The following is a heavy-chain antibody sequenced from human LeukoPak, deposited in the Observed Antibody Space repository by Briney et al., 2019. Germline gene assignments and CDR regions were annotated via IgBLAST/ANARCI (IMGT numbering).Heavy chain of an antibody. V-gene: IGHV3-30*18. J-gene: IGHJ1*01. CDR1: GFTFSSYG. CDR2: ISYDGSNK. D-gene: IGHD6-13*01. CDR3: AKVGGYSSSWSRGYFQH. Sequence: GGSLRLSCAASGFTFSSYGMHWVRQAPGKGLEWVAVISYDGSNKYYADSVKGRFTISRDNDKNSLYLQMNSLRVEDTAVYYCAKVGGYSSSWSRGYFQHWGQGTLVTVSS.